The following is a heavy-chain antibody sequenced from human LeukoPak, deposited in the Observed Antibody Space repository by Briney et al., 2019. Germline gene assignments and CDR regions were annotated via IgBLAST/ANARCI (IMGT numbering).Heavy chain of an antibody. CDR2: KNPNSLIP. J-gene: IGHJ5*02. CDR1: GYTLSDYD. CDR3: ARVKPVPTVSFDP. Sequence: ASVKVSCKASGYTLSDYDINWVRQAPGQGLEYMGWKNPNSLIPGYARKFRGRVTLTMDTSIRKAYMELTGLTYDDTAMYYCARVKPVPTVSFDPWGKGTLDTVSS. V-gene: IGHV1-8*01. D-gene: IGHD4-17*01.